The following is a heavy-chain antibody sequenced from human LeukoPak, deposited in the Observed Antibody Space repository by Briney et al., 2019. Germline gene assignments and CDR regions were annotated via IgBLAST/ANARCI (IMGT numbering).Heavy chain of an antibody. CDR2: IRSTANGYAT. D-gene: IGHD6-13*01. Sequence: HPGGSLRLSCAASGFTFSGSALHWVRQASGKGLEWVGRIRSTANGYATAYAASVKGRFTISRDDSKNTAYLQMDSLKTEDTAVYYCARGVIAAGGNDFDYWGQGTLVTVSS. CDR1: GFTFSGSA. V-gene: IGHV3-73*01. J-gene: IGHJ4*02. CDR3: ARGVIAAGGNDFDY.